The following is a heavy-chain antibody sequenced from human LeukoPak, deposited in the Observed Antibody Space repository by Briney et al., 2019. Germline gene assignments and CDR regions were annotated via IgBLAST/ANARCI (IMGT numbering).Heavy chain of an antibody. CDR1: GYTFTGYY. CDR3: ARDLRLGELSLFS. D-gene: IGHD3-16*02. CDR2: ISAYNGNT. V-gene: IGHV1-18*04. Sequence: ASVKVSCKASGYTFTGYYMHWARQAPGQGLEWMGWISAYNGNTNYAQKLQGRVTMTTDTSTSTAYMELRSLRSDDTAVYYCARDLRLGELSLFSWGQGTLVTVSS. J-gene: IGHJ5*02.